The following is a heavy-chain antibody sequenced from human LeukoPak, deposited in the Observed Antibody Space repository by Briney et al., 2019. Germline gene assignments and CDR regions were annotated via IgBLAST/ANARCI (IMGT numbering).Heavy chain of an antibody. V-gene: IGHV4-31*03. CDR2: IYYSGST. J-gene: IGHJ4*02. Sequence: SETLSLTCTVSGGSISSGGYYWSWIRQHPGKGLEWIGYIYYSGSTHYNPSLKSRVTISVDTSKNQFSLKLSSVTAADTAVYYCARNGYSGYVDYWGQGTLVTVSS. D-gene: IGHD1-26*01. CDR3: ARNGYSGYVDY. CDR1: GGSISSGGYY.